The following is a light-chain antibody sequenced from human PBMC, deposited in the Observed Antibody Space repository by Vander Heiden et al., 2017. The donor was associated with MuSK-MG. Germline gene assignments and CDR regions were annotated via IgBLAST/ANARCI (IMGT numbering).Light chain of an antibody. CDR2: GAS. CDR1: QSVSSSF. V-gene: IGKV3-20*01. Sequence: EIVLTQSPGTLSLSPGERATLSCRASQSVSSSFLAWYQQAPGQAPRLLIYGASSRATGIPDRFSGSGSGTDFTLTISRLEPEDFAVYFCQQDANSLWTFGQGTKVEV. J-gene: IGKJ1*01. CDR3: QQDANSLWT.